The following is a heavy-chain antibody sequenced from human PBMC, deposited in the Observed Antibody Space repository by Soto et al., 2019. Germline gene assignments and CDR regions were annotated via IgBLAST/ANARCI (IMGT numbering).Heavy chain of an antibody. CDR1: GGSISRYY. CDR3: ARDLHYYGSGSYGNWFDP. V-gene: IGHV4-59*01. J-gene: IGHJ5*02. Sequence: SETLSLTCXVSGGSISRYYWSWIRQPPGKGLEWIGYIYYSGSTNYNPSLKSRVTISVDTSKNQFSLKLSSVTAADTAVYYCARDLHYYGSGSYGNWFDPWGQGTLVTVS. CDR2: IYYSGST. D-gene: IGHD3-10*01.